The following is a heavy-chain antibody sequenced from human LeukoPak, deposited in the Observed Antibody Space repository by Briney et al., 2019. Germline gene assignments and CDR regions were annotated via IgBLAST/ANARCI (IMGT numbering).Heavy chain of an antibody. D-gene: IGHD3-10*01. CDR2: IYYSGST. J-gene: IGHJ4*02. V-gene: IGHV4-59*08. CDR3: ARHRERAYYYNYDY. Sequence: SETLSLTCTVSGGSISSYYWSWIRQPPGKGLEWIGYIYYSGSTNYNPSLKSRVTISVDTSENQFSLKLSSVTAADTAVYYCARHRERAYYYNYDYWGQGTLVTVSS. CDR1: GGSISSYY.